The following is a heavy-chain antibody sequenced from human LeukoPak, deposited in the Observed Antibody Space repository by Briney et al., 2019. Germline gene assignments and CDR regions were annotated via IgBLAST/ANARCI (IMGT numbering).Heavy chain of an antibody. V-gene: IGHV3-23*01. J-gene: IGHJ5*02. D-gene: IGHD6-19*01. CDR2: ITGSGGST. CDR1: GFSFSNYG. Sequence: GGSLRLSCAASGFSFSNYGMNWVRQAPGKGLEWVSGITGSGGSTYYAGSVKGRFTISRDNAKNSLYLQMNSLRAEDTAVYYCARDQSSVAGTTYNWFDPWGQGTLVTVSS. CDR3: ARDQSSVAGTTYNWFDP.